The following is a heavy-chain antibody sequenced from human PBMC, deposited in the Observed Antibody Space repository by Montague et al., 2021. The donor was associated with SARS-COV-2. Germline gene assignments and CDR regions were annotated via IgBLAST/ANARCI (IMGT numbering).Heavy chain of an antibody. CDR3: ARVGGNHYRYFDY. D-gene: IGHD1-26*01. CDR2: IYYSGST. CDR1: GGSISSYY. J-gene: IGHJ4*02. Sequence: SETLSLTCTVSGGSISSYYWSWIRQPPGKGLEWIGYIYYSGSTNYNPSLRSRVTISVDTSKNQFSLRLSSVTAADTAVYYCARVGGNHYRYFDYWGQGTLVTVSS. V-gene: IGHV4-59*08.